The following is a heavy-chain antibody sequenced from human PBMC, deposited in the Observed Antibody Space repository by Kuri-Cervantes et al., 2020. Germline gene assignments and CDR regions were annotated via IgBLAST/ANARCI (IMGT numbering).Heavy chain of an antibody. D-gene: IGHD3-16*01. CDR2: IYSGGST. V-gene: IGHV3-53*01. J-gene: IGHJ4*02. CDR1: GFTVSSNY. Sequence: GRSLRLSCAASGFTVSSNYMSWVRQAPGKGLEWVSVIYSGGSTYYADSVKGRFTISRDNSKNTLYLQMNSLRAEDTAVYYCATGWKRGELDRLFDYWGQGTLVTVSS. CDR3: ATGWKRGELDRLFDY.